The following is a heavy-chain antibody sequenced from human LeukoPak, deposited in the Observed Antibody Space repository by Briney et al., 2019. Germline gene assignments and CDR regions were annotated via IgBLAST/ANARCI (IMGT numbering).Heavy chain of an antibody. CDR2: IYPGDSDT. Sequence: GESLKISCKASGYSFSNYWIGWVRQMPGKGLEWMGIIYPGDSDTRYSPSFQGQVTISADKSINTAYLQWSSLKASDTAMYYCARQVPGCSGGSCYSGWFDPWGQGTLVTVSS. J-gene: IGHJ5*02. D-gene: IGHD2-15*01. CDR3: ARQVPGCSGGSCYSGWFDP. V-gene: IGHV5-51*01. CDR1: GYSFSNYW.